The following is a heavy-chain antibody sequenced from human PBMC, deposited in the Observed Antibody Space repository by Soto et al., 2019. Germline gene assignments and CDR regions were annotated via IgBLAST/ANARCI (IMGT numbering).Heavy chain of an antibody. CDR3: ARRVVVAATRKFDP. Sequence: QLQLQESGPGLVKPSETLSLTCTVSGGSISSSSYYWGWIRQPPGKGLEWIGSIYYSGSTYYNPSLKSRVTISVDTSKNQFSLKLSSVTAADTAVYYCARRVVVAATRKFDPWGQGTLVTVSS. J-gene: IGHJ5*02. V-gene: IGHV4-39*01. CDR2: IYYSGST. CDR1: GGSISSSSYY. D-gene: IGHD2-15*01.